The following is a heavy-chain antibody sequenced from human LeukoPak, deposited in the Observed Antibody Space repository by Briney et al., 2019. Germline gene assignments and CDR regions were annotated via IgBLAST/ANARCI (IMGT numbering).Heavy chain of an antibody. CDR1: GGSISSGGYY. Sequence: PSQTLSLTCTVSGGSISSGGYYWSWIRQPPGKGLEWIGYIYHSGSTYYNPSLKSRVTISVDRSKNQFSLKLSSVTAADTAVYYCAREGAAAGIDYWGQGTLVTVSS. J-gene: IGHJ4*02. V-gene: IGHV4-30-2*01. D-gene: IGHD6-13*01. CDR2: IYHSGST. CDR3: AREGAAAGIDY.